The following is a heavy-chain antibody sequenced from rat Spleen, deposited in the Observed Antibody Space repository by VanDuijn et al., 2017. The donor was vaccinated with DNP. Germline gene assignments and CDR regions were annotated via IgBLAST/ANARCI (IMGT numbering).Heavy chain of an antibody. V-gene: IGHV5S13*01. CDR2: INTGGVNT. CDR3: ARWNSGHFDY. D-gene: IGHD4-3*01. J-gene: IGHJ2*01. CDR1: GFTFSNHG. Sequence: EVQLVESGGGLVQPGRSLKLSCEASGFTFSNHGMAWVRQAPTKGLEWVASINTGGVNTFYRDSVKGRFTISRDNAKNTLYLQMNSLRSEDMATYYCARWNSGHFDYWGQGVMVPVSS.